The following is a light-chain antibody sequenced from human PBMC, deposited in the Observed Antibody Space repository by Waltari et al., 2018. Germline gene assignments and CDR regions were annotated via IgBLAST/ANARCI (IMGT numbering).Light chain of an antibody. CDR2: YDT. CDR3: QVWDSSRAQVL. CDR1: NIGSRG. Sequence: SYVLTQPPSVSVAPGQTARITCGINNIGSRGVHWCQQRQGQAPVVVIYYDTDRPSGIPERFSGSNSGDTATLTISRVEAGDEADYYCQVWDSSRAQVLFGGGTRLTVL. J-gene: IGLJ3*02. V-gene: IGLV3-21*04.